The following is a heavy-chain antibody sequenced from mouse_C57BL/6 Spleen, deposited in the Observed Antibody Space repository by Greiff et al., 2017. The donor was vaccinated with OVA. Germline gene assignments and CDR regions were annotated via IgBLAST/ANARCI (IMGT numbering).Heavy chain of an antibody. CDR1: GYSITSGYY. CDR3: AREDYSSGYFDV. Sequence: EVKLVESGPGLVKPSQSLSLTCSVTGYSITSGYYWNWLRQFPGNKLEWMGYISYDGSNNYNPSLKNRISITRDTSKNQFFLKLNSVTTEDTATYYCAREDYSSGYFDVWGTGTTVTVSS. CDR2: ISYDGSN. D-gene: IGHD2-12*01. V-gene: IGHV3-6*01. J-gene: IGHJ1*03.